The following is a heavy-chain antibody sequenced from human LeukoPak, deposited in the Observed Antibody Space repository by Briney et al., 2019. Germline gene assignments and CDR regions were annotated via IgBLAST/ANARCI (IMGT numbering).Heavy chain of an antibody. V-gene: IGHV4-38-2*02. CDR3: ARNVSSGFFND. CDR1: GQSIINTFY. D-gene: IGHD6-25*01. CDR2: LHHSGSRFEGGST. J-gene: IGHJ1*01. Sequence: PSETLSLTCSVPGQSIINTFYWGWIRQSPGNGLEWLGSLHHSGSRFEGGSTHYNPSLRSRVTVSADTSNNQYSLTLTSVTSAVTAVYFCARNVSSGFFNDWGQGMVVTVSS.